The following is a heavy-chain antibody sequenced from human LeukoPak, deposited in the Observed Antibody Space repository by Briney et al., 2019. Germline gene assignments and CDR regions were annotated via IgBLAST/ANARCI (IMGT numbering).Heavy chain of an antibody. D-gene: IGHD3-10*01. Sequence: GXLRLSCAASGFTFSSYAMSWVRQAPGKGLEWVSAISGSGGSTYYADSVKGRFTISRDNSKNTLYLQMNSLRAEDTAVYYCAKDGVDTSYFDYWGQGTLVTVSS. CDR1: GFTFSSYA. V-gene: IGHV3-23*01. CDR3: AKDGVDTSYFDY. J-gene: IGHJ4*02. CDR2: ISGSGGST.